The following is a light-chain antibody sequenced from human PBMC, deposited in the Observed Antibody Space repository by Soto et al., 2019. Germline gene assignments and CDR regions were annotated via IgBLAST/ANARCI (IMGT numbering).Light chain of an antibody. J-gene: IGLJ3*02. CDR3: CSYTGRSTLEV. CDR2: DVS. V-gene: IGLV2-14*01. Sequence: QSALTQPASVSGSPGQSITISCTGTSSDVGCYNSVSWYHQHPGKAPKLMIYDVSNRPSGVSNRFSGSKSGNTASLTISGLQAEDEADDYCCSYTGRSTLEVFGGGTKVTVL. CDR1: SSDVGCYNS.